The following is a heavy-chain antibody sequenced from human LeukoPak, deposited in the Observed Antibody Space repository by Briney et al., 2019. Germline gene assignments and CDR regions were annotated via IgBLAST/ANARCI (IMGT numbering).Heavy chain of an antibody. V-gene: IGHV1-18*01. CDR2: ISAYNGNT. Sequence: GASVKVSCKASGYTFTSYGISWVRQAPGQGLEWMGWISAYNGNTDYAQKFQGRVTMTTDTSTNTAYMEVRSLRSDDSAVYYCARAYSGSYYYYWGQGTLVTVSS. J-gene: IGHJ4*02. CDR3: ARAYSGSYYYY. D-gene: IGHD1-26*01. CDR1: GYTFTSYG.